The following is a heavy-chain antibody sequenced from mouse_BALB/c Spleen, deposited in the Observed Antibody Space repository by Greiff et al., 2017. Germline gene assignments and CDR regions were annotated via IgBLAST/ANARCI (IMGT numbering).Heavy chain of an antibody. CDR3: ARDRGYGSSYYFDY. CDR1: GFSLTSYG. Sequence: VQLQQSGPGLVAPSQSLSITCTVSGFSLTSYGVHWVRQPPGKGLEWLGVIWAGGSTNYNSALMSRLSISKDNSKSQVFLKMNSLQTDDTAMYYCARDRGYGSSYYFDYWGQGTTLTVSS. V-gene: IGHV2-9*02. J-gene: IGHJ2*01. D-gene: IGHD1-1*01. CDR2: IWAGGST.